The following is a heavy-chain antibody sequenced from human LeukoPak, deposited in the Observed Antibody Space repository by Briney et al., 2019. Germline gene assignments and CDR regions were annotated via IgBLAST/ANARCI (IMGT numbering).Heavy chain of an antibody. D-gene: IGHD5-12*01. CDR1: GFTFSSYG. CDR3: ARGRGYSGYLD. J-gene: IGHJ4*02. Sequence: SGGSLRLSCAASGFTFSSYGIHWVRQAPGKGLEWVAVISYDGSNKYYADSVKGRLTISRDNSKNTLYLQMNSLRAEDTAVYYCARGRGYSGYLDWGQGTLVTVSS. CDR2: ISYDGSNK. V-gene: IGHV3-30*03.